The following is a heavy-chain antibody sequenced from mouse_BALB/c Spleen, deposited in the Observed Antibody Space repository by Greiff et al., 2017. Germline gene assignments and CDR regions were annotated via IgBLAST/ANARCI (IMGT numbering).Heavy chain of an antibody. V-gene: IGHV5-12-1*01. Sequence: EVHLVESGGGLVKPGGSLKLSCAASGFAFSSYDMSWVSQTQGKRLEWVAYISSGGGSTYYTDTVKGRFTISRDNANNTLYLQMSSLKSEDTAMYYCESGDYDGFACWGEGTLVTVSA. CDR1: GFAFSSYD. CDR2: ISSGGGST. D-gene: IGHD2-4*01. J-gene: IGHJ3*01. CDR3: ESGDYDGFAC.